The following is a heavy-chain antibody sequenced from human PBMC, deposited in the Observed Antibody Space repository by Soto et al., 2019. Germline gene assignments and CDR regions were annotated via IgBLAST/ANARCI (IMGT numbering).Heavy chain of an antibody. CDR3: ARGRGYSGDDHYYYFDMDV. CDR2: SIPIFGTA. D-gene: IGHD5-12*01. Sequence: ASVKVSCKASGGTFNNYPITWVRQAPGEGLEWMGGSIPIFGTANYAQKFQGRVTISVDESTSTAYMELSSLRSEDTAVYYCARGRGYSGDDHYYYFDMDVWGQGTTVAVSS. CDR1: GGTFNNYP. J-gene: IGHJ6*02. V-gene: IGHV1-69*13.